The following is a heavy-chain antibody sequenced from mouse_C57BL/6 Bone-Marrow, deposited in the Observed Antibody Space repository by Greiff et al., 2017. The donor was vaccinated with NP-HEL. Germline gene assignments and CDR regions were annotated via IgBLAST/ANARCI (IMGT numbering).Heavy chain of an antibody. Sequence: EVQVVESEGGLVQPGSSMKLSCTASGFTFSDYYMAWVRQVPEKGLEWVANINYDGSSTYYLDSLKSRFIISRDNAKNILYLQMSSLKSEDTATYYCARDIDYGSSYDYAMDYWGQGTSVTVSS. V-gene: IGHV5-16*01. CDR3: ARDIDYGSSYDYAMDY. CDR1: GFTFSDYY. D-gene: IGHD1-1*01. J-gene: IGHJ4*01. CDR2: INYDGSST.